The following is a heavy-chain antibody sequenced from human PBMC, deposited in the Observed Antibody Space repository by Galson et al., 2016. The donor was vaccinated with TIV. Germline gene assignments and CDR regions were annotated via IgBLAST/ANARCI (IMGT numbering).Heavy chain of an antibody. CDR1: GYTFTGYY. V-gene: IGHV1-2*05. CDR3: ARGVFSYYEIVTRLDF. Sequence: SVKVSCKASGYTFTGYYLHWVRQAPGQGLEWMGRVNPNGGGTNYAQKFQGRVTMTRDTSISTAYMGLSRLTSDDTGVYYCARGVFSYYEIVTRLDFWGQGTMVAVSS. D-gene: IGHD3-9*01. J-gene: IGHJ3*01. CDR2: VNPNGGGT.